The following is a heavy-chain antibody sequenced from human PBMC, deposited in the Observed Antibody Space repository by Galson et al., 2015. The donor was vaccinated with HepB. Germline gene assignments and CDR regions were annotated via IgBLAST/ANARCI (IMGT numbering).Heavy chain of an antibody. V-gene: IGHV3-30*18. D-gene: IGHD2-21*02. J-gene: IGHJ6*02. Sequence: SLRLSCAASGFTFSSYGMHWVRQAPGKGLEWVTVISYDGSDKYYADSVKGRFTVSKDNSKNTLSLQMNSLRTEDTAVYYCAKGSVVATAIYHYYYGMDVWGQGTTVTVS. CDR2: ISYDGSDK. CDR3: AKGSVVATAIYHYYYGMDV. CDR1: GFTFSSYG.